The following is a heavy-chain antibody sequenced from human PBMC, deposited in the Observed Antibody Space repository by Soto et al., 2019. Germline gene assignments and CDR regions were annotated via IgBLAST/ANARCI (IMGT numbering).Heavy chain of an antibody. CDR3: ARQRARGTSSGHYYYYYCRDV. CDR1: GFTFSSYA. CDR2: ISYDGSNK. V-gene: IGHV3-30-3*01. Sequence: QVQLVESGGGVVQPGRSLRLSCAASGFTFSSYAMHWVRQAPGKGLEWVAVISYDGSNKYYADSVKGRITISRDNSKNTPHQQMDSERAEDTTVYYSARQRARGTSSGHYYYYYCRDVWGQGTTVTVSS. D-gene: IGHD2-2*01. J-gene: IGHJ6*02.